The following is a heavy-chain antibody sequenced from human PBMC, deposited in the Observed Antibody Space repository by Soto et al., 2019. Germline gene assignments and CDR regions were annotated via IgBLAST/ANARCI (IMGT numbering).Heavy chain of an antibody. D-gene: IGHD6-13*01. V-gene: IGHV3-21*01. CDR2: ISSSSSYI. J-gene: IGHJ3*02. CDR3: ARGSQPDHSSSWDDAFDI. Sequence: GGSLRLSCAASGFTFSSYSMNWVRQAPGKGLEWVSSISSSSSYIYYADSVKGRFTISRDNAKNSLYLQMNSLRAEDTAVYYCARGSQPDHSSSWDDAFDIWGQGTMVTVSS. CDR1: GFTFSSYS.